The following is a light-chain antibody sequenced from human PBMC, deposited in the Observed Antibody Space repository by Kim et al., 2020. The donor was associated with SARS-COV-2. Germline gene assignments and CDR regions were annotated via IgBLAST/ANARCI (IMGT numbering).Light chain of an antibody. CDR1: QSVKTN. CDR2: GAS. J-gene: IGKJ4*01. CDR3: QQHNDWPLT. Sequence: EIVMTQSPATLSVSPGERATLSCRASQSVKTNLAWYQQKPGQAPRLLIYGASTRAAGIPARFSGSGSGTEFTLTFSSLQSEDFAVYYCQQHNDWPLTFGGGTKVDIK. V-gene: IGKV3-15*01.